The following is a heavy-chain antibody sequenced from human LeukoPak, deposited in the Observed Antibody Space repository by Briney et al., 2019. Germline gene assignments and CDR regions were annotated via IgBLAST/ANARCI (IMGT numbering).Heavy chain of an antibody. CDR1: GFTFSSYW. J-gene: IGHJ4*02. CDR2: IKQDGSEK. V-gene: IGHV3-7*01. Sequence: GSLRLSCAASGFTFSSYWMSWVRQAPGKGLEWVANIKQDGSEKYYVDSVKGRFTISRDNAKNSLYLQMNSLRAEDTAVYYCARDAPFWSGYYYFDYWGQGTLVTVSS. CDR3: ARDAPFWSGYYYFDY. D-gene: IGHD3-3*01.